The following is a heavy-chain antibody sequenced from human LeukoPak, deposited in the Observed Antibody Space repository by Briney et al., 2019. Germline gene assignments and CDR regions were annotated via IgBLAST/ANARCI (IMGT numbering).Heavy chain of an antibody. Sequence: ASVKVSYKASGGTFSSYTISWVRQAPGQGLEWMGGIIPIFGTTSYAQKFQGRVTITADDSTRTAYMELSSLRSEDTAVYYCAREPARGFSDAYDMDVWGQGTTVTVSS. J-gene: IGHJ6*02. CDR3: AREPARGFSDAYDMDV. CDR1: GGTFSSYT. D-gene: IGHD5-18*01. V-gene: IGHV1-69*13. CDR2: IIPIFGTT.